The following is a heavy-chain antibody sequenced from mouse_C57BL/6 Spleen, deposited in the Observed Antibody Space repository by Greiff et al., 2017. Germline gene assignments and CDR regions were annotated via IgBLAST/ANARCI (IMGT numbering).Heavy chain of an antibody. D-gene: IGHD4-1*01. CDR3: ARTGRGYAMDY. V-gene: IGHV1-76*01. CDR1: GYTFTDYY. CDR2: IYPGSGNT. Sequence: QVQLQQSGAELVRPGASVKLSCKASGYTFTDYYINWVKQRPGQGLEWIARIYPGSGNTYYNEKFKGKATLTAEKSSSTAYMQLSSLTSEDSAVYCCARTGRGYAMDYWGQGTSVTVSS. J-gene: IGHJ4*01.